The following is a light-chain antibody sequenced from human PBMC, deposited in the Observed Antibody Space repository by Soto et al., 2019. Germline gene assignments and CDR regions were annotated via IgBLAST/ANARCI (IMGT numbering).Light chain of an antibody. Sequence: DIQMTQSPSSLSASVGDRVTITCQASQDISKYLNWYQQKPGKAPTLLIYDASKLDTGVPSRFSGSGSGTDFTFSISSLQAEDIATYCCQQHDNLPLTFGGGTKVEIK. J-gene: IGKJ4*01. CDR2: DAS. V-gene: IGKV1-33*01. CDR1: QDISKY. CDR3: QQHDNLPLT.